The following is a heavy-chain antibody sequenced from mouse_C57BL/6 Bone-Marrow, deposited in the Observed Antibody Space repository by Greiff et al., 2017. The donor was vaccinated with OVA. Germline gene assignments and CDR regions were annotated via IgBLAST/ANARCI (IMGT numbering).Heavy chain of an antibody. CDR1: GYTFTDYY. V-gene: IGHV1-26*01. Sequence: EVKLQQSGPELVKPGASVKISCKASGYTFTDYYMNWVKQSHGKSLEWIGDINPNNGGTSYNQKFKGKATLTVDKSSSTAYIELRSLTSEDSAVYYCARWEGGYPRGAWFAYWGQGTLVTVSA. J-gene: IGHJ3*01. CDR2: INPNNGGT. D-gene: IGHD2-2*01. CDR3: ARWEGGYPRGAWFAY.